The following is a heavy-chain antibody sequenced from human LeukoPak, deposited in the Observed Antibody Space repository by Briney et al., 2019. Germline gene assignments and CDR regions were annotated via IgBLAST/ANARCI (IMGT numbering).Heavy chain of an antibody. CDR1: GFTFSSYG. V-gene: IGHV3-30*18. Sequence: GGSLRLSCAASGFTFSSYGMHWVRQAPGKGLEWVAVISYDGSNKYYADSVKGRFTISRDNSKNTLYLQMNSLRAEDTAVYYCAKGGDDFWSGYSIDYWGQGTLVTVSS. CDR3: AKGGDDFWSGYSIDY. D-gene: IGHD3-3*01. J-gene: IGHJ4*02. CDR2: ISYDGSNK.